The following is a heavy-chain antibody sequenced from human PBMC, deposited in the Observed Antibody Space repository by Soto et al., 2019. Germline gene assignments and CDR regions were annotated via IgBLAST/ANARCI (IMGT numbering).Heavy chain of an antibody. V-gene: IGHV3-15*07. CDR3: AKDMKFGAVPAASRVPKNLEGYYMDV. J-gene: IGHJ6*03. Sequence: GGSLRLSCAASGFTFSNAWMNWVRQAPGKGLEWVGRIKSKTDGGTTDYAAPVKGRFTISRDNSKNTLYLQMNSLRAEDTAVYYCAKDMKFGAVPAASRVPKNLEGYYMDVWGKGTTVTVSS. CDR1: GFTFSNAW. D-gene: IGHD2-2*01. CDR2: IKSKTDGGTT.